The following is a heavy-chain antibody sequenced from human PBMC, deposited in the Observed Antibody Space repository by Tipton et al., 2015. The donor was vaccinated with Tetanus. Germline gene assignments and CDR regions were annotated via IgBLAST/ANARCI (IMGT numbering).Heavy chain of an antibody. CDR2: IKHDGSEN. CDR3: ARDPTRRFDY. D-gene: IGHD1/OR15-1a*01. J-gene: IGHJ4*02. V-gene: IGHV3-7*01. Sequence: LSLTCAASGFTFSAYWMTWVRQAPGKGLEWVANIKHDGSENYYVDSVKGRFTISRDNAKNSLYLQMNSLRAEETAVYYCARDPTRRFDYWGPGTLVTVSS. CDR1: GFTFSAYW.